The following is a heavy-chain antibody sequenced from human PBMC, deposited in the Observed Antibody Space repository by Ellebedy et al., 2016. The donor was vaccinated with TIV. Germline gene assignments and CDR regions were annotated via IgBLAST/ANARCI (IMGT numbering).Heavy chain of an antibody. CDR1: GFTFSRHA. J-gene: IGHJ5*02. Sequence: PGGSLRLSCPASGFTFSRHAMSWVRQAPGKGLEWGSVITAGGGGTYYTASVKGRFTISRDNSKNTLYLEMNSLKAEDTAVYFCAKMVRQSSGQSTGVDHWGQGTLVTVSS. CDR3: AKMVRQSSGQSTGVDH. D-gene: IGHD6-19*01. CDR2: ITAGGGGT. V-gene: IGHV3-23*01.